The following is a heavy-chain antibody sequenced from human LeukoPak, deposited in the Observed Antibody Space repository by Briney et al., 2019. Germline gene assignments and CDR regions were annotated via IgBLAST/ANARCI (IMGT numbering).Heavy chain of an antibody. CDR3: AKVKGEVIGACDI. CDR1: RFTFSSYG. CDR2: ISYDGNNR. D-gene: IGHD3-16*01. J-gene: IGHJ3*02. V-gene: IGHV3-30*18. Sequence: GRSLRLSCAASRFTFSSYGMHWVRQAPGKGLEWVAVISYDGNNRYYADSVKGRFTISRYNSKNTLYLQMNSLRAEDTAVYYCAKVKGEVIGACDIWGQGTMVTVSS.